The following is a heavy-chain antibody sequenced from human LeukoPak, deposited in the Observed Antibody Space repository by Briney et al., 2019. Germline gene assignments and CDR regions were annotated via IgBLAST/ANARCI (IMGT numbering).Heavy chain of an antibody. J-gene: IGHJ4*02. D-gene: IGHD4-17*01. CDR2: INHSGST. V-gene: IGHV4-34*01. CDR3: ARSPSAVTIYYFDY. CDR1: GGSFSGYY. Sequence: PSETLSLTCAVYGGSFSGYYWSWIRQPPGKGLEWIREINHSGSTNYNPSLKSRVTISVDTSKNQFSLKLSSVTAADTAVYYCARSPSAVTIYYFDYWGQGTLVTVSS.